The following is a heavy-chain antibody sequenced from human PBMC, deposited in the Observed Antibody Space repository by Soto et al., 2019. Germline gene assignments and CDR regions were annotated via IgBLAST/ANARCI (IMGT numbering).Heavy chain of an antibody. CDR2: IWYDGSNK. V-gene: IGHV3-33*01. J-gene: IGHJ6*02. Sequence: GGSPRLSCAASGFTFSSYGMHWVRQAPGKGLEWVAVIWYDGSNKYYADSVKGRFTISRDNSNNTLYLQMNSLRAEDTAVYYCARDQYCSSTSCYLEDYYYYGMDVWGQGTTVTVSS. D-gene: IGHD2-2*01. CDR1: GFTFSSYG. CDR3: ARDQYCSSTSCYLEDYYYYGMDV.